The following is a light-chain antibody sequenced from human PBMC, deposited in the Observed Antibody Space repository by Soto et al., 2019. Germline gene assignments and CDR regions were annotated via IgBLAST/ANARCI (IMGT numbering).Light chain of an antibody. V-gene: IGKV3-20*01. CDR2: ATS. CDR1: QSVSSNY. Sequence: EIVLTQSPGTLSLSPGERATLSCRASQSVSSNYLAWYQQKPGQAPRLLIFATSRRATDIPARFSGSGSGTEFTLTISSLQSEDFAVYYCQQYNSWPPWTFGQGTKVDIK. J-gene: IGKJ1*01. CDR3: QQYNSWPPWT.